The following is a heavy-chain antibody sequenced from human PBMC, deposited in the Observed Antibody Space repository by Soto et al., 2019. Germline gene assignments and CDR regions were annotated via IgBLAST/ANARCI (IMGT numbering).Heavy chain of an antibody. CDR1: GFTLSSYN. V-gene: IGHV3-48*02. D-gene: IGHD6-13*01. J-gene: IGHJ6*02. CDR2: ISGSSDNI. CDR3: ARDHGGSTWFVGIYYYFGVDV. Sequence: EVQLVESGGGLVQPGGSLRLSCAASGFTLSSYNMNWVRQAPGKGLEWVSYISGSSDNIYYADSVKGRFTISRDNAKNSLYLQMDSLRDEDTAVYYCARDHGGSTWFVGIYYYFGVDVWGQGTTVTVSS.